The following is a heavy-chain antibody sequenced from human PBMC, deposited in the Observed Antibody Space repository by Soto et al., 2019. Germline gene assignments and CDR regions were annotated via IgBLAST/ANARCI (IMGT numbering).Heavy chain of an antibody. CDR3: AKGGSGSKKYYGMDV. D-gene: IGHD3-10*01. CDR2: ISYDGSNK. J-gene: IGHJ6*02. CDR1: GFTFSSYG. Sequence: GGSLRLSCAASGFTFSSYGMHWVRQAPGKGLEWVAVISYDGSNKYYADSVKGRFTISRDNSKNTLYLQMNSLRAEDTAVYYCAKGGSGSKKYYGMDVWGQGTTVTVSS. V-gene: IGHV3-30*18.